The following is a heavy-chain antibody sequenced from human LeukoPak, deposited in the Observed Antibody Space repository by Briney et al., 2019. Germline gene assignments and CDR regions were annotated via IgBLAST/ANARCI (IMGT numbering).Heavy chain of an antibody. V-gene: IGHV3-33*06. Sequence: GRSLRLSCAASGFTFNSYGIHWVRQAPGKGLEWVAVIWYDGNNKYYADSVKGRFTISRDSSKNTLYLQMNSLRAEDTAVYYCAKGSSVAGTIFGYWGQGTLVTVSS. CDR3: AKGSSVAGTIFGY. J-gene: IGHJ4*02. CDR2: IWYDGNNK. CDR1: GFTFNSYG. D-gene: IGHD6-19*01.